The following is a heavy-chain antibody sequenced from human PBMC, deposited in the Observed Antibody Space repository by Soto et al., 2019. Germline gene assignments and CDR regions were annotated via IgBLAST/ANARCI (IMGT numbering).Heavy chain of an antibody. CDR1: GFTFSSCA. V-gene: IGHV3-23*01. CDR2: ISGSGGST. D-gene: IGHD2-2*01. CDR3: AKGRGYCSSTSCYVASDY. J-gene: IGHJ4*02. Sequence: EVQLLESGGGLVQPGGSLRLSCAASGFTFSSCAMSWVRQAPGKGLEWVAAISGSGGSTFYADPVKGRFSISRDNSKTTMYLQRNSLGAEDTAVYYCAKGRGYCSSTSCYVASDYWGQGTLVTVSS.